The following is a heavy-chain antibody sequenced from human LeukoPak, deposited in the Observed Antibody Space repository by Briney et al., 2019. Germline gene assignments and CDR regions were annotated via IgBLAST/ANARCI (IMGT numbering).Heavy chain of an antibody. J-gene: IGHJ4*02. V-gene: IGHV3-23*01. CDR3: AKDRQYYFDY. Sequence: PGGSLRLSCAASGFTFSSYGMSWVRQAPGKGLEWVSSISGSGFSTYYEDSVKGRFTISRDNSKNTLYLQMNSLRAEDTAVYYCAKDRQYYFDYWGQGTLVTVSS. CDR1: GFTFSSYG. CDR2: ISGSGFST. D-gene: IGHD6-19*01.